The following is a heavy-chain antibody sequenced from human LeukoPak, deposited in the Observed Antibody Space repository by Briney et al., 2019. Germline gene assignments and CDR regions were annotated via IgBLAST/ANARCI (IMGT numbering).Heavy chain of an antibody. J-gene: IGHJ3*02. CDR1: GYTFTGYY. CDR3: ANDSGSYGDDAFDI. V-gene: IGHV1-2*06. Sequence: ASVKVSCKASGYTFTGYYMHWVRQAPGQGLEWMGRINPNSGGTNYAQKFQGRVTMTRDTSISTAYMELSRLRSDDTAVYYCANDSGSYGDDAFDIWGRGTMVTVSS. D-gene: IGHD1-26*01. CDR2: INPNSGGT.